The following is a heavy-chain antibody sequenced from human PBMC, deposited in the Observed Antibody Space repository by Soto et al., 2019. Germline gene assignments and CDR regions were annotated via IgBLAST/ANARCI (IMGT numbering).Heavy chain of an antibody. CDR1: GFTFSGSA. Sequence: GGSLRLSCAASGFTFSGSAMHWVRQASGKGLEWVGRIRSKANSYVTAYAASVKGRFTISRDDSKNTAYLQMMSLKTEDTAVYYCSSHDYGGDWYFDLWGRGTLVTVSS. J-gene: IGHJ2*01. CDR3: SSHDYGGDWYFDL. V-gene: IGHV3-73*01. D-gene: IGHD4-17*01. CDR2: IRSKANSYVT.